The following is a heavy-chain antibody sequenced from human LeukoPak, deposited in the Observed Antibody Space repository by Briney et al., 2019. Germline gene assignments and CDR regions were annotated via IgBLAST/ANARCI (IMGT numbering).Heavy chain of an antibody. J-gene: IGHJ5*02. D-gene: IGHD3-22*01. V-gene: IGHV4-34*01. CDR1: GGSFSGYY. CDR2: INHSGST. CDR3: PGVFVRANRRGYHNWLDP. Sequence: SETLSLTCAVYGGSFSGYYWSWIRQPPGNGLEWIGEINHSGSTNYNPSLKSRVTISVDTPKNQPSLKLSSVTAADTPVYYLPGVFVRANRRGYHNWLDPWGRGTLSPSPQ.